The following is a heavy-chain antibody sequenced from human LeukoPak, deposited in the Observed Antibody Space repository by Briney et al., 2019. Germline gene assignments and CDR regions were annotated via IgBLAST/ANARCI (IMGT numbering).Heavy chain of an antibody. CDR2: VYYSGST. CDR3: ARSGYSYGADAVDI. J-gene: IGHJ3*02. D-gene: IGHD5-18*01. V-gene: IGHV4-59*01. Sequence: SETLSLTCTVSGGSISSYYWSWIRQPPGKGLEWIGYVYYSGSTNYNPSLKSRVTISVDTSKKQFSLKLSSVTAADTAVYYCARSGYSYGADAVDIWGQGTMVTVSS. CDR1: GGSISSYY.